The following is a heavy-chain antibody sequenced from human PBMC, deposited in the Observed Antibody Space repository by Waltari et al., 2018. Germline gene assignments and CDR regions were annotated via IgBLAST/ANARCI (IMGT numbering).Heavy chain of an antibody. Sequence: QVQLQQWGAGLLKPSETLSLTCAVYGGSFSGYYWRWIRQPPGKGLEWIGEINHSGSTNYNPSLKSRVTISVDTSKNQFSLKLSSVTAADTAVYYCARIRRNWNFRDKGDIWGQGTMVTVSS. CDR3: ARIRRNWNFRDKGDI. D-gene: IGHD1-20*01. CDR1: GGSFSGYY. CDR2: INHSGST. J-gene: IGHJ3*02. V-gene: IGHV4-34*01.